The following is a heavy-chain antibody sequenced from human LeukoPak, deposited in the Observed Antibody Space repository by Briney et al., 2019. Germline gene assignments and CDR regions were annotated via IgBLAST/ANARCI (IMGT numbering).Heavy chain of an antibody. D-gene: IGHD3-3*01. J-gene: IGHJ4*02. CDR1: GYTFTSYY. V-gene: IGHV1-69*13. Sequence: SVKVSCKASGYTFTSYYMHWVRQAPGQGLEWMGGIIPIFGTANYAQKFQGRVTITADESTSTAYMELSSLRSEDTAVYYCARGWRFLEWLLWGQGTLVTVSS. CDR2: IIPIFGTA. CDR3: ARGWRFLEWLL.